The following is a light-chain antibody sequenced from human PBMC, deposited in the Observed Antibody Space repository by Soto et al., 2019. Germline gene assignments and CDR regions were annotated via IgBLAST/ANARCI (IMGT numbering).Light chain of an antibody. CDR3: QQYNNGPWT. J-gene: IGKJ1*01. CDR2: GAS. Sequence: EIVLTQSPATLSLSPGERATLSCRASQSVSSNLAWYQRKPGQAPRLLIYGASTRATGIPVRFSGSGSGTEFTLTISSLQSEDFAVYYCQQYNNGPWTFGQGTKV. CDR1: QSVSSN. V-gene: IGKV3-15*01.